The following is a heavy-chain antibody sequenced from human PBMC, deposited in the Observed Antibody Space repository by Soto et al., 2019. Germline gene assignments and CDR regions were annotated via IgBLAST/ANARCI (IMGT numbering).Heavy chain of an antibody. CDR2: ISGSGAAT. D-gene: IGHD2-15*01. Sequence: XECLRLSCAACGFRFTSSAMSWVRQAPGKGLEWVASISGSGAATYIADSMKGRFAISRDNSKNTLFLQMDTLRVGDTAVYFCAKSSGCSGGSCQWGQGTRVTVSS. CDR1: GFRFTSSA. CDR3: AKSSGCSGGSCQ. V-gene: IGHV3-23*01. J-gene: IGHJ4*02.